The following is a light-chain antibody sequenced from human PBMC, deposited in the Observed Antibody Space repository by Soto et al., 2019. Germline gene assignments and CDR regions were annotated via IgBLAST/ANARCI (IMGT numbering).Light chain of an antibody. J-gene: IGKJ1*01. CDR3: QQYNNWPRT. CDR1: HTISSY. Sequence: ENVFTQSPSTLSLSTGARATLSCRASHTISSYLLWYQQKPGQAPRLLIYDASNRATDIPARFSGSGSGTEFSLTISSLQSEDFAVYYCQQYNNWPRTFGQGTKVDI. CDR2: DAS. V-gene: IGKV3-11*01.